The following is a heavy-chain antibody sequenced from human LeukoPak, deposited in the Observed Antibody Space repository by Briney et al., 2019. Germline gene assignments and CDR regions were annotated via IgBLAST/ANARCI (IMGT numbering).Heavy chain of an antibody. CDR3: ASQVRGVPFDY. D-gene: IGHD3-10*01. CDR2: ISSSSSTI. CDR1: GFTFSSYS. Sequence: GGSLRLSCAASGFTFSSYSMNWVRQARGQGLEWVSYISSSSSTIYYADSVKGRFTISRDNSKNTLYLQMNSLRAEDTAVYYCASQVRGVPFDYWGQGTLVTVSS. J-gene: IGHJ4*02. V-gene: IGHV3-48*01.